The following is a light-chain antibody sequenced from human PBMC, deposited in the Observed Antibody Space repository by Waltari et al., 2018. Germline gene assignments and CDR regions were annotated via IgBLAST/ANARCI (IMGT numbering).Light chain of an antibody. Sequence: EIVMTQSPATLSVSPGERATLSSRASQSVSGNLAWYQQKPRQAPRLLIYGASTRATGIAARFSGSASGTEFTLTISSLQSEDSAVYYCQQYYDWRRVTFGQGTRLEIK. CDR3: QQYYDWRRVT. J-gene: IGKJ5*01. CDR1: QSVSGN. CDR2: GAS. V-gene: IGKV3D-15*01.